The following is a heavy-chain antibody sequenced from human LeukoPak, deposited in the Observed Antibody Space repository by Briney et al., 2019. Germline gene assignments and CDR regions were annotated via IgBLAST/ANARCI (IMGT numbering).Heavy chain of an antibody. Sequence: GGSLRLSCAASGFTFSSYAMSWVRQAPGKGLEWVSAISGSGGSTYYADSVKGRFTISRDSAKNSLYLQMNSLRAEDTAVYYCAGPQSSGWYNDAFDIWGQGTMVTVSS. J-gene: IGHJ3*02. CDR3: AGPQSSGWYNDAFDI. CDR2: ISGSGGST. CDR1: GFTFSSYA. V-gene: IGHV3-23*01. D-gene: IGHD6-19*01.